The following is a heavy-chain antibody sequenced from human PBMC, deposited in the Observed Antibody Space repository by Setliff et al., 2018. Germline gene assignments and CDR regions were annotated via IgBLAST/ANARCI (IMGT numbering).Heavy chain of an antibody. D-gene: IGHD2-15*01. V-gene: IGHV4-61*09. Sequence: SETLSLTCTVSGGSISSGSYYWSWIRQPAGKGLEWIGHIYTSGSTNYNPSLKSRVTISVDTSKNHFSLKLSSVTAADTAVYYCARDGVGVVAAQYWYFDLWGRGTLVTVSS. J-gene: IGHJ2*01. CDR1: GGSISSGSYY. CDR2: IYTSGST. CDR3: ARDGVGVVAAQYWYFDL.